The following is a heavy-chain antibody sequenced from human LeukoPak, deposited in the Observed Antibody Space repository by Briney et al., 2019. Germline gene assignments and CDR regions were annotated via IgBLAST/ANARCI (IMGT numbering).Heavy chain of an antibody. J-gene: IGHJ4*02. CDR2: ISLGDSDT. CDR3: ARKDYYGSGSYYYY. D-gene: IGHD3-10*01. CDR1: GYSFTSYW. V-gene: IGHV5-51*01. Sequence: GQPLKISCKGPGYSFTSYWIAWVGQTPGKGLEWMGIISLGDSDTRYSPSFQGQVTISADKSISTAYLQWSSLKASDTAMYYCARKDYYGSGSYYYYWGQGTLVTVSS.